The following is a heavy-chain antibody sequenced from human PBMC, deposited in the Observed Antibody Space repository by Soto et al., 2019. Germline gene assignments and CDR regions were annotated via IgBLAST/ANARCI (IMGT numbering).Heavy chain of an antibody. Sequence: GGSLRLSCAASGFTFSSYAMSWVRQAPGKGLEWVSAISGSGGSTYYADSVKGRFTISRDNSKNTLYLQMNSLRAEDTAVYYCAKVWGGAYPFWSGYYIFDYWGQGALVTVSS. CDR2: ISGSGGST. CDR1: GFTFSSYA. J-gene: IGHJ4*02. V-gene: IGHV3-23*01. D-gene: IGHD3-3*01. CDR3: AKVWGGAYPFWSGYYIFDY.